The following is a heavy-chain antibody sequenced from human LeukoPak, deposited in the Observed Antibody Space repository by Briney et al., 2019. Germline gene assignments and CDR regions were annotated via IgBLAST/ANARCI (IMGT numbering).Heavy chain of an antibody. CDR2: LNAANGNS. D-gene: IGHD4-11*01. V-gene: IGHV1-3*01. CDR1: GYTLSSFA. J-gene: IGHJ4*02. Sequence: ASVTISCKASGYTLSSFAMHWVRQAPGQRLEWMGRLNAANGNSQYSQKFQDRVTITSDTSANTAYMELSSLRSEDTAVYYCARDEPPDYLFDYWGQGTLVTVSS. CDR3: ARDEPPDYLFDY.